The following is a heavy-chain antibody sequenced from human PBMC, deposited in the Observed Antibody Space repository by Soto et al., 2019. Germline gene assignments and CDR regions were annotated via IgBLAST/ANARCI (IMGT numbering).Heavy chain of an antibody. CDR2: INAGNGNT. CDR3: ASEAIAAAAVYGMDV. J-gene: IGHJ6*02. V-gene: IGHV1-3*05. Sequence: QVQLVQSGAEEKKPGASVKVSCKASGYTFTSYAMHWVRQAPGQRLEWMGWINAGNGNTKYSQKFQGRVTITRDTSXCTAYMELSSLRSEDTAVYYCASEAIAAAAVYGMDVWGQGTTVTVSS. CDR1: GYTFTSYA. D-gene: IGHD6-13*01.